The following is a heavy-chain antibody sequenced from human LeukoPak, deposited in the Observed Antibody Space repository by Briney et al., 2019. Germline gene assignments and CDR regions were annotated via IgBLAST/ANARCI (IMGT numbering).Heavy chain of an antibody. D-gene: IGHD2-21*02. CDR3: ARGPPYIVVVTGIGFFDS. Sequence: SETLSLTCAVYGGSFSGYYWSWIRQPPGKGLEWIGEINHSGSTNYNPSLKSRVTISVDTSKNQLSLKLSSVTAADTAVYYCARGPPYIVVVTGIGFFDSWGQGTLVTVSS. CDR2: INHSGST. V-gene: IGHV4-34*01. J-gene: IGHJ4*02. CDR1: GGSFSGYY.